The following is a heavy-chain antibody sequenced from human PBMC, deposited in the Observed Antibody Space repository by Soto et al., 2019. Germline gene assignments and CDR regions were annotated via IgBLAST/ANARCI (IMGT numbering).Heavy chain of an antibody. V-gene: IGHV3-30*18. CDR1: VFTLSSYG. Sequence: GSLRVSCAASVFTLSSYGVRWVRQAPGKGLEWVAVISYDGSNKYYADSVKGRFTISRDNSKNTLYLQMNSLRAEDTAVYYCAKDRGITMVRGAPDYWGQGTLVTVSS. D-gene: IGHD3-10*01. CDR3: AKDRGITMVRGAPDY. J-gene: IGHJ4*02. CDR2: ISYDGSNK.